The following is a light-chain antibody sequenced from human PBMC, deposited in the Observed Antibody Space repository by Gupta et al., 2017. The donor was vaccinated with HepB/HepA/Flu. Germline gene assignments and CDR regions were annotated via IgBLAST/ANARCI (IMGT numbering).Light chain of an antibody. CDR3: QQSYSTPIT. J-gene: IGKJ5*01. CDR2: AAS. V-gene: IGKV1-39*01. Sequence: DIQMTQSPSSLSASVGDRVTITCRASQSISSYLNWYQQKPGKAPKLLIYAASSLQSGVPSRFSGSGSGTDFTLTISILQPEDFATYYCQQSYSTPITFGQWTRLEIK. CDR1: QSISSY.